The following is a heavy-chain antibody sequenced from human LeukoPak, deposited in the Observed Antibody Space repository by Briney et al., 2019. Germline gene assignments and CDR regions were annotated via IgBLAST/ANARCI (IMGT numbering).Heavy chain of an antibody. Sequence: PGGSLRLSCAASGFTFNNFWMTWVRQAPGKGLEWVAKIKQDGSDRYYVDSVKGRFTISRDNAKNSLYLQMNSLRAEDTALYHCARDRGTMAPRGWFDPWGQGTLVTVSS. CDR2: IKQDGSDR. CDR1: GFTFNNFW. D-gene: IGHD3-10*01. J-gene: IGHJ5*02. CDR3: ARDRGTMAPRGWFDP. V-gene: IGHV3-7*03.